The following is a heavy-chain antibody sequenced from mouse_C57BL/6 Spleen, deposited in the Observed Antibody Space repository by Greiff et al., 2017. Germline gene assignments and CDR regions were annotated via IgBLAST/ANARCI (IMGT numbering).Heavy chain of an antibody. D-gene: IGHD2-12*01. CDR2: INPSTGGT. Sequence: VQLQQSGPELVKPGASVKISCKASGYSFTGYYMNWVKQSPEKSLEWIGEINPSTGGTTYNQKFKATATLTVDKSSSTAYMQLKSLTSEDSAVYYCARSTTAMDYWGQGTSVTVSS. CDR3: ARSTTAMDY. CDR1: GYSFTGYY. J-gene: IGHJ4*01. V-gene: IGHV1-42*01.